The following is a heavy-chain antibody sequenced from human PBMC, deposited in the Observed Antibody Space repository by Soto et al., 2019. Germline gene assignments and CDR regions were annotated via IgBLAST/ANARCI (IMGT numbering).Heavy chain of an antibody. V-gene: IGHV3-74*01. CDR1: GFSFSAHW. J-gene: IGHJ6*02. CDR3: ASWSGSTSGYSHYGMDI. CDR2: IKYDGSSA. D-gene: IGHD3-3*01. Sequence: EVKLVESGGGLVQPGGSLRLSCAASGFSFSAHWMHWVRQAPGKGPVWVSRIKYDGSSADYAASVKGRFTVSRDNAKSMLYLQMNSLRAEDTAVYYCASWSGSTSGYSHYGMDIWGHGTTVIVSS.